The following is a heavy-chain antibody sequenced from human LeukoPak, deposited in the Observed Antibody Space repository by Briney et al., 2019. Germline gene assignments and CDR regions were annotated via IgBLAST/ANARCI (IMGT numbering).Heavy chain of an antibody. CDR1: GGTFSSYA. Sequence: GAPVKVSCKASGGTFSSYAISWVRQAPGQGLEWMGRIIPIFGTANYAQKFQGRVTITTDESTSTAYMELSSLRSEDTAVYYCARANGVYNYGFDYWGQGTLVTVSS. V-gene: IGHV1-69*05. D-gene: IGHD5-18*01. CDR3: ARANGVYNYGFDY. CDR2: IIPIFGTA. J-gene: IGHJ4*02.